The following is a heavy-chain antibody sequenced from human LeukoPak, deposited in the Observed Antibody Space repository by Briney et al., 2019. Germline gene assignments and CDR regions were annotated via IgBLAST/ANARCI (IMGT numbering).Heavy chain of an antibody. CDR2: IYTSGST. D-gene: IGHD1-26*01. V-gene: IGHV4-4*07. J-gene: IGHJ3*02. CDR3: ARLPGGPRSYVVAFDI. Sequence: SETLSLTCAVSGGSISTYYWSWIRQPAGKGLEWIGRIYTSGSTNYNPSLKSRVTMSVDTSKNQFSLNLRSVTAADTAVYYCARLPGGPRSYVVAFDIWGQGTMVTVSA. CDR1: GGSISTYY.